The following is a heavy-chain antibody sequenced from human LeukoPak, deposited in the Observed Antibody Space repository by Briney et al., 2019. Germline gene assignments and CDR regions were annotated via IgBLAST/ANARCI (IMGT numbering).Heavy chain of an antibody. Sequence: GGSLRLSCAASGFTFNSAWMSWVRQAPGKGLEWVGRIKSKTHGGTTDYAAPVKGRFTISRDDSRNTLYLQMNSLKTEDTAVYYCARDFLHLGGWGQGTMVTVSS. CDR3: ARDFLHLGG. D-gene: IGHD3-16*01. J-gene: IGHJ3*01. V-gene: IGHV3-15*01. CDR2: IKSKTHGGTT. CDR1: GFTFNSAW.